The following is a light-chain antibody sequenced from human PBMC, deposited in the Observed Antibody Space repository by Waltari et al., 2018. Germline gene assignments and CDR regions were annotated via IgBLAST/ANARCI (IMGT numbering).Light chain of an antibody. J-gene: IGKJ1*01. CDR1: QHINMN. V-gene: IGKV3-15*01. CDR3: QQYNDWPPWT. Sequence: EIVLTQSPATLSLSPGETATLSCRASQHINMNLAWYQHKPGQAPRLRFYGASTRESGVPARFSGSGSGTEFTLTISSLQSEDFGVYYCQQYNDWPPWTFGQGTKVEV. CDR2: GAS.